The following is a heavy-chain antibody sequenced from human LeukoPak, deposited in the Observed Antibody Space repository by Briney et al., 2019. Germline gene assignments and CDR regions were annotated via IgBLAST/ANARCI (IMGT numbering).Heavy chain of an antibody. V-gene: IGHV3-7*01. J-gene: IGHJ4*02. D-gene: IGHD3-9*01. CDR1: GFTFSSYW. CDR2: IKQDGSEN. CDR3: ARVRYFDWLSPDY. Sequence: GGSLRLSCAASGFTFSSYWMSWVRQAPGKGLEWVANIKQDGSENYYVDSVKGRFTISRDNAKNSLYLQMNSLRAEDTAVYYCARVRYFDWLSPDYWGQGTLVTVSS.